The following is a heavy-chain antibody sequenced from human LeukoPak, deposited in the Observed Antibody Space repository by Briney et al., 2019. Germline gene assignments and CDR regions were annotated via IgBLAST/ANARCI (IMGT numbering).Heavy chain of an antibody. V-gene: IGHV4-59*01. CDR2: IYYSEST. D-gene: IGHD1-26*01. J-gene: IGHJ6*03. Sequence: SETLSLTCTVSGGSISSYYWSWIRQPPGKGLEWIGYIYYSESTNYNPSLKSRVTISVDTSKNQFSLKLSSVTAADTAVYYCARESSSGSYYYYYYMDVWGKGTTVTVSS. CDR1: GGSISSYY. CDR3: ARESSSGSYYYYYYMDV.